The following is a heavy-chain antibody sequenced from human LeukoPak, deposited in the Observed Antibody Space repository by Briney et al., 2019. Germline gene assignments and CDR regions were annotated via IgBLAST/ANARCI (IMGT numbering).Heavy chain of an antibody. V-gene: IGHV4-31*03. Sequence: PSETLSLTCTLSGGSLSSAGYYWSWPRPYPGKGLEWIGYIYYSGSAYYNPSLKSRVTISVDTSNNQFSLKLSSVTAADTAVYYCARGAGGELDHWGEGALVTVSS. CDR1: GGSLSSAGYY. CDR3: ARGAGGELDH. J-gene: IGHJ4*02. D-gene: IGHD2-8*02. CDR2: IYYSGSA.